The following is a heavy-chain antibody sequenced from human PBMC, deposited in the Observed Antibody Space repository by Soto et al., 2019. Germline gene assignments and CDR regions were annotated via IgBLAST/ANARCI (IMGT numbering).Heavy chain of an antibody. J-gene: IGHJ6*02. V-gene: IGHV4-4*02. Sequence: QVQLQESGPGLVQPSGTLSLTCAVSGDSITGDNWWSWVRQSPGKGLEWIGEIHHSGATNYNPSLQRRVTISVDKSQNQFSLKLNSVTAAATAMFYCATQGFYRMGVWGRGTTVTVSS. CDR2: IHHSGAT. CDR3: ATQGFYRMGV. CDR1: GDSITGDNW.